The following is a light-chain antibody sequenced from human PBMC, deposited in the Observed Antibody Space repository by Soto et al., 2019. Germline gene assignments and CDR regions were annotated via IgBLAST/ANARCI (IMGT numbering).Light chain of an antibody. CDR2: AAS. J-gene: IGKJ2*01. CDR1: QSIGNY. CDR3: QQSYSTPRT. Sequence: DIQMTQSPSSLSASVGGRVTITCRASQSIGNYLNWYQQRPGKAPNLLIYAASSLQSGVPSRFSGSGSGTDFTLTISSLEPEDFATYYCQQSYSTPRTFGQGTKLEIK. V-gene: IGKV1-39*01.